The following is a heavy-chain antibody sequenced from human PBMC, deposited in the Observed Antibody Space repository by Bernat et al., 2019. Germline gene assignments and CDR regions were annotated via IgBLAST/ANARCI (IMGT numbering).Heavy chain of an antibody. J-gene: IGHJ6*03. CDR1: GFTFSGYW. V-gene: IGHV3-74*02. CDR3: ARGTSTSAPYMDV. CDR2: SSSDGSHT. Sequence: EVQLVESGGGLVQPGGSLRLSCAASGFTFSGYWMHWDRQAPGEGLVWVSRSSSDGSHTTYADSVKGRFTISRDNAKNTLYLQLNSLRAEDTAVYYCARGTSTSAPYMDVWGKGTTVTVSS.